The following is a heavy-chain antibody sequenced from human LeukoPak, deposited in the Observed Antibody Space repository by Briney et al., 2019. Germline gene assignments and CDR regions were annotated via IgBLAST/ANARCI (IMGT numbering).Heavy chain of an antibody. J-gene: IGHJ4*02. Sequence: ASVKVSCKASGYTFTGYYMHWVRQAPGQGLEWMGWINPNSGGTSYAQKFQGRVTMTRDTYISTAYMELSRLRSDDTAVYYCAREGHDGSYLLDSWGQGTLVTVSS. V-gene: IGHV1-2*02. CDR1: GYTFTGYY. CDR3: AREGHDGSYLLDS. D-gene: IGHD1-26*01. CDR2: INPNSGGT.